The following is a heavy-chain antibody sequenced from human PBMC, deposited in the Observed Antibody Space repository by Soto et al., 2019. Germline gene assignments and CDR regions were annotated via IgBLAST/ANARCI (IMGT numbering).Heavy chain of an antibody. CDR2: IFYTGTT. Sequence: SETLSLTCSVSGGSISYNSYYWGWIRQPPGKGLEWVGGIFYTGTTYYSPSLKDRVTISVDTSRNSFSLNLTSVTVADTAVYYCASYRGALYFESWGPGILVTVSS. V-gene: IGHV4-39*02. CDR3: ASYRGALYFES. J-gene: IGHJ4*02. CDR1: GGSISYNSYY. D-gene: IGHD3-16*01.